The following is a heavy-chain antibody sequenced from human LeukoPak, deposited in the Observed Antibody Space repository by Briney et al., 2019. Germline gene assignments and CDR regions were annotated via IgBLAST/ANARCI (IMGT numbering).Heavy chain of an antibody. J-gene: IGHJ3*02. D-gene: IGHD2-15*01. CDR3: ARTKLDIVVVVAAKIDAFDI. V-gene: IGHV1-8*01. CDR1: GYTITSYD. Sequence: ASLKVSCKASGYTITSYDINWVRQATGQGLEWMGWMNPNSGNTGYAQKFQGRVTMTRNTSISTAYMELSSLRSEDTAVYYCARTKLDIVVVVAAKIDAFDIWGQGTMVTVSS. CDR2: MNPNSGNT.